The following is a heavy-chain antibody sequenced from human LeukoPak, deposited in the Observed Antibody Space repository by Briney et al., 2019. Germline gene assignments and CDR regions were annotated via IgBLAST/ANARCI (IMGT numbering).Heavy chain of an antibody. Sequence: GASVKVSCKASGGTFSRYAISWVRQAPGQGLEWMGRIIPIFGTANYAQKFQGRVTITTDESTSTAYIELSSLRSEDTAVYYCARDRYSYGYFDYWGQGTLVTVSS. D-gene: IGHD5-18*01. J-gene: IGHJ4*02. V-gene: IGHV1-69*05. CDR1: GGTFSRYA. CDR2: IIPIFGTA. CDR3: ARDRYSYGYFDY.